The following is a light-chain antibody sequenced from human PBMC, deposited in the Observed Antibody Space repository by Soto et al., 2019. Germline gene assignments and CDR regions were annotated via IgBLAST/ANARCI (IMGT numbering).Light chain of an antibody. CDR3: QQYHQWPPVT. V-gene: IGKV3-15*01. Sequence: EIVLTQSPATLSVSPGDRVTLSCRASQSVDINLAWYQQRAGQAPRLLVYGASTKATDMPGRFSGRGSGTEFTLTINNLQSEDSAIYYCQQYHQWPPVTFGGGTKVDIK. CDR2: GAS. J-gene: IGKJ4*01. CDR1: QSVDIN.